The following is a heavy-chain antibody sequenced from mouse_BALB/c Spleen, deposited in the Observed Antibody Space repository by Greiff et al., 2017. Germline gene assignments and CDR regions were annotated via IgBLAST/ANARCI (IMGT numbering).Heavy chain of an antibody. CDR1: GYTFTSYW. CDR3: TRDWYGENY. V-gene: IGHV1S127*01. CDR2: IDPSDSYT. J-gene: IGHJ2*01. D-gene: IGHD2-14*01. Sequence: VQLQQPEAELVKPGASVKMSCKASGYTFTSYWMHWVKQRPGQGLEWIGTIDPSDSYTSYNQKFKGKATLTVDTSSSTAYMQLSSLTSEDSAVYYCTRDWYGENYWGQGTTLTVSS.